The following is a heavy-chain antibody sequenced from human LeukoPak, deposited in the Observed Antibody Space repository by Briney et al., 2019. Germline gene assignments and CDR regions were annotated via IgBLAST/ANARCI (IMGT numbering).Heavy chain of an antibody. V-gene: IGHV3-48*04. CDR2: ISSSSTI. CDR1: GFTFSSYS. J-gene: IGHJ4*02. D-gene: IGHD1-26*01. CDR3: AKDRIVGATTSYDYFDY. Sequence: GGSLRLSCAASGFTFSSYSMNWVRQAPGKGLEWVSYISSSSTIYYADSVKGRLTISRDNAKNSLYLQMNSLRVEDTAVYYCAKDRIVGATTSYDYFDYWGQGTLVTVSS.